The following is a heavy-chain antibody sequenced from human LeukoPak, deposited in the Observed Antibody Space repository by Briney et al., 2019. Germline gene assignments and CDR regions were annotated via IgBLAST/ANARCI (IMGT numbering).Heavy chain of an antibody. D-gene: IGHD2-21*02. Sequence: GGSLRLSCAASGFTFSSYSMNWVRQAPGKGPEWVSSINSSTTYIHYADSVKGRFTISRDNAKNSLFLQMNSLRADDTAVYYCAGAPYCGGDCYGAFDIWGQGTMVTVSS. CDR3: AGAPYCGGDCYGAFDI. CDR2: INSSTTYI. V-gene: IGHV3-21*01. CDR1: GFTFSSYS. J-gene: IGHJ3*02.